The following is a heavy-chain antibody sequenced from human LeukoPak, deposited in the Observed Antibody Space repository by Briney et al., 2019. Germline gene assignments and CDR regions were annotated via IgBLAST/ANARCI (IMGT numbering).Heavy chain of an antibody. D-gene: IGHD6-19*01. CDR2: IYYSGST. CDR3: ARDLLYSSGWGIDY. V-gene: IGHV4-59*12. Sequence: KPSETLSLTCTVSGGSISSYYWSWIRQPPGKGLEWIGSIYYSGSTYYNPSLKSRVTISVDTSKNQFTLKLSPVTAADTAVYYCARDLLYSSGWGIDYWGQGTLVTVSS. J-gene: IGHJ4*02. CDR1: GGSISSYY.